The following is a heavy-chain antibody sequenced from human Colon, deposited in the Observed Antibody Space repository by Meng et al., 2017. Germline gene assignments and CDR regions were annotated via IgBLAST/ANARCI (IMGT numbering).Heavy chain of an antibody. J-gene: IGHJ4*02. Sequence: LQESGPGLVKPPGTLSLTCTVACGSISSNNWWSWVRQSPGRGLEWIGEIYQSGSTNYSPSLKSRVTISLDKSKNQFSLKVSYMTAADTAVYFCARVPTTVDPFESWGQGTLVTVSS. CDR1: CGSISSNNW. V-gene: IGHV4-4*01. CDR3: ARVPTTVDPFES. CDR2: IYQSGST. D-gene: IGHD4-23*01.